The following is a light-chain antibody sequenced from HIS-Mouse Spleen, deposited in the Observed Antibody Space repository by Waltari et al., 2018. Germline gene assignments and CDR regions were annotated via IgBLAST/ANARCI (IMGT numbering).Light chain of an antibody. CDR3: YSTDSSGNHRV. CDR2: EDS. V-gene: IGLV3-10*01. CDR1: ALPKKH. Sequence: SYQLTQPPSVSVSPGQTARITCSGDALPKKHAHWYQQKPGQAPVLVIYEDSKRPSGIPERFSGSSSGTMATLTISGAQVEDEADYYCYSTDSSGNHRVFGGGTKLTVL. J-gene: IGLJ2*01.